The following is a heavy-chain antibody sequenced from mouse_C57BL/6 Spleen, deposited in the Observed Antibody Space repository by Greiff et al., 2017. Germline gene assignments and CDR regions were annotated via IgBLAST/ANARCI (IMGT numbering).Heavy chain of an antibody. V-gene: IGHV1-53*01. CDR3: ASGCKGFSC. J-gene: IGHJ3*01. CDR1: GYTFTSYW. CDR2: INPSTGGT. Sequence: VQLQQPGAELVKPGASVKLSCKASGYTFTSYWMHWVKQRPGQGLEWIGNINPSTGGTNYNEKLKSKATLTVDKSSRTAYMQLSSLTSDASAVYFWASGCKGFSCWGQGTLVTVSA. D-gene: IGHD1-3*01.